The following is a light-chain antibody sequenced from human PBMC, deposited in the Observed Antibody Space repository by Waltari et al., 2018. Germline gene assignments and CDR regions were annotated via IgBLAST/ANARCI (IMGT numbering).Light chain of an antibody. CDR3: SSYAGINVRYV. CDR2: KVS. V-gene: IGLV2-8*01. CDR1: SSDVGGYNY. J-gene: IGLJ1*01. Sequence: QSALTQPPSASGSPGQSVTISCTGTSSDVGGYNYVPWYQHHPGKAPKLMIYKVSKRPAGVPARFSGSTSSNTASLTVSGLQAEEEADYYCSSYAGINVRYVFGTGTKVTVL.